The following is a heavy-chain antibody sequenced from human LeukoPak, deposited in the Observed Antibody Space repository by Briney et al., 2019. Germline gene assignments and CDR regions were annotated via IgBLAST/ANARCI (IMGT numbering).Heavy chain of an antibody. Sequence: SETLSLTCTVSGVSVSSSFWSWIRQPPGQGLEYIGFVHHSGNTKNNPSLQSRVTMSVDTAKSQFSLNLSSVTAADSAVYYCESHNGDSYLDFWAQGSLVTVSS. D-gene: IGHD2-21*01. V-gene: IGHV4-59*02. J-gene: IGHJ4*02. CDR2: VHHSGNT. CDR3: ESHNGDSYLDF. CDR1: GVSVSSSF.